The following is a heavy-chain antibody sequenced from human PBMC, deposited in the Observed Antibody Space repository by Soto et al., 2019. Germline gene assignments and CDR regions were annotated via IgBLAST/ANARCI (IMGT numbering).Heavy chain of an antibody. Sequence: QVQLVQSGAEVKKPGSSVKVSCKASGGTFGSYAISWVRQAPGQGLEWMGGIIPIPGTANYAQQVQGRVTIAADESTSTAYMELSSLRSEDTAVYYCARSQGSSTSLEIYYYYYYGMDVWGQGTRVTVSS. D-gene: IGHD2-2*01. CDR1: GGTFGSYA. J-gene: IGHJ6*02. CDR2: IIPIPGTA. CDR3: ARSQGSSTSLEIYYYYYYGMDV. V-gene: IGHV1-69*01.